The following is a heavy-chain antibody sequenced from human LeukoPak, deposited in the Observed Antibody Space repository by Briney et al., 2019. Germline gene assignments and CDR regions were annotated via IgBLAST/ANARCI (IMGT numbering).Heavy chain of an antibody. CDR2: TYYIGSP. Sequence: SETLSLTCSVSGGSMNSYYWSWIRQSRGKGLEWIGYTYYIGSPNYNPSLKSRVTISVDTSKNQFSLRLTSVTAADTAVYYCARDRHDSTGYYYDYWGQGALVTVSS. CDR3: ARDRHDSTGYYYDY. J-gene: IGHJ4*02. D-gene: IGHD3-22*01. V-gene: IGHV4-59*01. CDR1: GGSMNSYY.